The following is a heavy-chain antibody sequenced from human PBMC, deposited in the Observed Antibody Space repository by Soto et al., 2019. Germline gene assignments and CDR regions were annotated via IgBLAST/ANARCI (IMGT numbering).Heavy chain of an antibody. CDR1: GFTFSNAW. D-gene: IGHD3-3*01. Sequence: EVQLVESGGGLVKPGGSLRLSCAASGFTFSNAWMSWVRQAPGKGLEWVGRIKSKTDGGTTDYAAPVKGRFTISRDDSKNTLYLQMNSLKTEDTALYYCTTDRGYDFWSGYYYFDYWGQGTLVTVSS. CDR2: IKSKTDGGTT. CDR3: TTDRGYDFWSGYYYFDY. J-gene: IGHJ4*02. V-gene: IGHV3-15*01.